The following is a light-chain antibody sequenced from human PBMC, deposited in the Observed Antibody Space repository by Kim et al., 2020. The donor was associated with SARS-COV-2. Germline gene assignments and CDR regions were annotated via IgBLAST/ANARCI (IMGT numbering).Light chain of an antibody. CDR1: SSDVGGYNY. CDR3: SSYTSSSSLV. J-gene: IGLJ1*01. Sequence: QSALTQPASVSGSPGQSITISCTGTSSDVGGYNYVSWYQQHPGKAPKLMIYDVSKQPSGVSNRFSGSKSGNTASLTISGLQAEDEADYYCSSYTSSSSLVFGTGTKVTVL. V-gene: IGLV2-14*01. CDR2: DVS.